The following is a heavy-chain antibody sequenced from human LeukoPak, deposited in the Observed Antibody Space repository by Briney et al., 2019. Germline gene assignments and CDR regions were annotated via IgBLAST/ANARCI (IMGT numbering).Heavy chain of an antibody. V-gene: IGHV1-18*01. D-gene: IGHD3-3*01. J-gene: IGHJ4*02. Sequence: ASVKVSCKASGYTFTSYGISWVRQAPGQGLEWMGWISAYNGNTNYAQKLQGRVTMTTDTSTSTAYMELRSLRSDDTAVYYCARETDSYDLWSGYYSEGYFDYWGQGTLVTVSS. CDR2: ISAYNGNT. CDR1: GYTFTSYG. CDR3: ARETDSYDLWSGYYSEGYFDY.